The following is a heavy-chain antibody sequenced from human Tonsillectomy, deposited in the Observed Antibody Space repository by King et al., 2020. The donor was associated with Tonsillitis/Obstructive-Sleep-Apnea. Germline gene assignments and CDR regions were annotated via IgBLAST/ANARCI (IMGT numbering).Heavy chain of an antibody. CDR3: VRQDRGWFDP. CDR2: IDWDDDK. J-gene: IGHJ5*02. Sequence: TLKESGPALVKSTQTLTLTCTFSGFSLTTSGECVSWIRQPPGKALEWLARIDWDDDKYYSTSLKTRLTISKDTSKNQVVLTMTNMDPVDTATYYCVRQDRGWFDPWGQGTLVTVSS. V-gene: IGHV2-70*11. D-gene: IGHD2-15*01. CDR1: GFSLTTSGEC.